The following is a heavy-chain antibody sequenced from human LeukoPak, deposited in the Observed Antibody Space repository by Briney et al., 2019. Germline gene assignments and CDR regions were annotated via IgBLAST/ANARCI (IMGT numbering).Heavy chain of an antibody. Sequence: PSETPSLTCTVSGGSISSSSYYWGWIRQPPGKGLEWIGSIYYSGSTYYNPSLKSRVTISVDTSKNQFSLKLSSVTAADTAVYYCASAPWQQPPGYWGQGTLVTVSS. CDR1: GGSISSSSYY. V-gene: IGHV4-39*01. D-gene: IGHD6-13*01. CDR2: IYYSGST. J-gene: IGHJ4*02. CDR3: ASAPWQQPPGY.